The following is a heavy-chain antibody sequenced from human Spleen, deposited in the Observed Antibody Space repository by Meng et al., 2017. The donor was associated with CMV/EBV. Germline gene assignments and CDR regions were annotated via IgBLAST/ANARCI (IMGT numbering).Heavy chain of an antibody. J-gene: IGHJ1*01. CDR1: GGCVSSGSYY. D-gene: IGHD3-22*01. CDR2: IYYSGST. Sequence: HESRPGLVKPSETLSLACTVSGGCVSSGSYYWSWIRQPPGKGLEWIGYIYYSGSTNYNPSLKSRVTISVDTSKNQFSLKLSSVTAADTAVYYCARGLYYYDSSALQHWGQGTLVTVSS. CDR3: ARGLYYYDSSALQH. V-gene: IGHV4-61*01.